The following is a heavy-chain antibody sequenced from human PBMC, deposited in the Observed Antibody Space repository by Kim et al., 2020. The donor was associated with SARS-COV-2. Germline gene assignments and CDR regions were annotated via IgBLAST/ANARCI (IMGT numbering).Heavy chain of an antibody. CDR3: ARSLRFLEWLFPYYGMDV. CDR2: INSDGSST. D-gene: IGHD3-3*01. Sequence: GGSLRLSCAASGFTFSSYWMHWVRQAPGKGLVWVSRINSDGSSTSYADSVKGRFTISRDNAKNTLYLQMNSLRAEDTAVYYCARSLRFLEWLFPYYGMDVWGQGTTVTVSS. V-gene: IGHV3-74*01. CDR1: GFTFSSYW. J-gene: IGHJ6*02.